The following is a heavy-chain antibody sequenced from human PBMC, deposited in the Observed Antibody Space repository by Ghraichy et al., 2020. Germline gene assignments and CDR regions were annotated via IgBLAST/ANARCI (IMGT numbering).Heavy chain of an antibody. V-gene: IGHV4-4*07. CDR1: GGSINSYY. D-gene: IGHD1-26*01. Sequence: SETLSLTCTVSGGSINSYYWSWIRQPAGKGLEWIGRIYTSGSTNYNPSLQSRVTMSVDTSKNQFSLKLSSVTAADTAFYYCARHSGSYYWEFWFDPWGQGTLVTVSS. CDR3: ARHSGSYYWEFWFDP. J-gene: IGHJ5*02. CDR2: IYTSGST.